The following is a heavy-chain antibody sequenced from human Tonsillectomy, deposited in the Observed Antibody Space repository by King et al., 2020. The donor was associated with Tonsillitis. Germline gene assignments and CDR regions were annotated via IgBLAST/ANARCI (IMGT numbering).Heavy chain of an antibody. J-gene: IGHJ4*02. CDR3: ASPYPVLKY. D-gene: IGHD3-9*01. V-gene: IGHV4-59*01. CDR2: IYYIGST. Sequence: VQLQESGPGLVKPSETLSLTCTVYGGSISSYYWSWIRQPPGQVLEWIAFIYYIGSTKYNPSLKSRVTISVDTSKNQFSLKLSSVTAADTAIYYCASPYPVLKYWGQGTLVTVSS. CDR1: GGSISSYY.